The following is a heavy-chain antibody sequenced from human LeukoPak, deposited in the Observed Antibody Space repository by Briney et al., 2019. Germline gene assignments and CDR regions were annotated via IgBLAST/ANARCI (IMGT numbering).Heavy chain of an antibody. CDR1: GGSISSYY. D-gene: IGHD3-22*01. V-gene: IGHV4-4*07. Sequence: SETLSLTCTVSGGSISSYYWIWIRQPAGKGLEWIGRIYTSGSTNYNPSLKTRVTMSVDTAKNQFSLKLSSVTAADTAVYYCARGGSYYDSSGYYYFDYWGQGTLVTVSS. CDR3: ARGGSYYDSSGYYYFDY. CDR2: IYTSGST. J-gene: IGHJ4*02.